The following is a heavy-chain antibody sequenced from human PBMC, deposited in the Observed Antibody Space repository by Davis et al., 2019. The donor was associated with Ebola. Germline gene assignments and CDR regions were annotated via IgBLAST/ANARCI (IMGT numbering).Heavy chain of an antibody. V-gene: IGHV4-34*01. CDR1: GESFSGYY. CDR3: ARGDVVVAATLDY. J-gene: IGHJ4*02. Sequence: MPSETLSLTCTVYGESFSGYYWSWIRQPPGKGLEWIGEINHSGSTNYNPSLKSRVTISVDTSKNQFSLKLSSVTAADTAVYYCARGDVVVAATLDYWGQGTLVTVSS. D-gene: IGHD2-15*01. CDR2: INHSGST.